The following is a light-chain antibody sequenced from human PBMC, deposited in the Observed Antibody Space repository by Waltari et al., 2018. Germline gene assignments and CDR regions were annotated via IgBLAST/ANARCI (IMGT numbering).Light chain of an antibody. CDR3: EQYYSAPYA. V-gene: IGKV4-1*01. CDR2: WAS. CDR1: QSILYSSNNKNY. J-gene: IGKJ2*01. Sequence: DIVMTQSPDSLAVSLGCRATINCKSSQSILYSSNNKNYFAWYQQKQGQPPKLLIYWASTRESGVPDRFSGSGSGTDFTLTISSLQAEDVAVYYCEQYYSAPYAFGQGTKLEIK.